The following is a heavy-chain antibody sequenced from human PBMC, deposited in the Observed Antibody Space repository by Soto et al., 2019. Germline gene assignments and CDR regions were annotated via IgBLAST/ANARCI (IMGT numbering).Heavy chain of an antibody. Sequence: PSETLSLTCTVSGGSISSYYWSWIRQPPGKGLEWIGYIYYSGSTNYNPSLKSRVTISVDTSKNQFSLKLSSVTAADTAVYYCARHGSIAVAGHNWFDPWGQGTLVTVSS. CDR3: ARHGSIAVAGHNWFDP. D-gene: IGHD6-19*01. CDR1: GGSISSYY. J-gene: IGHJ5*02. CDR2: IYYSGST. V-gene: IGHV4-59*08.